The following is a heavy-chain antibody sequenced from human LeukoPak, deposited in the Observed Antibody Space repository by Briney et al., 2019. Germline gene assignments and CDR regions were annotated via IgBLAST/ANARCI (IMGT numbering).Heavy chain of an antibody. CDR3: AKDRYDSSGYSYFDY. V-gene: IGHV3-23*01. CDR1: GFTFSSYA. D-gene: IGHD3-22*01. Sequence: GGSLRLSCAASGFTFSSYAMSWVRQAPGKGLEWVSAISGSGGSTYYADSAKGRFTISRDNSKNTLYLQMNSLRAEDTAVYYCAKDRYDSSGYSYFDYWGQGTLVTVSS. J-gene: IGHJ4*02. CDR2: ISGSGGST.